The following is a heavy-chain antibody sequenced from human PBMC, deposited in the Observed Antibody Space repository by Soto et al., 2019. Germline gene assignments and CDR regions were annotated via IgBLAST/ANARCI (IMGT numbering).Heavy chain of an antibody. CDR3: ARSGSCTSTSCYGGFDY. Sequence: QVPLVQSGSEVMQPGASVQVSCKASGYTFSNYAIHWVRQAPGQRLEGMGWINAGNGNTKYSQKFQGRVTITKDTSENTVYMELSGLRSEDTAVYYCARSGSCTSTSCYGGFDYWGQGTLVTVSS. V-gene: IGHV1-3*01. D-gene: IGHD2-2*01. CDR1: GYTFSNYA. J-gene: IGHJ4*02. CDR2: INAGNGNT.